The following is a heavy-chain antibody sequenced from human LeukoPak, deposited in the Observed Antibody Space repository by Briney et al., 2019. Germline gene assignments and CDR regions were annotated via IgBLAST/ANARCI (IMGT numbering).Heavy chain of an antibody. J-gene: IGHJ4*02. Sequence: GESLKISCKGSGYSFTSYWIGWVRQMPGKGLEWMGIIYPGDSDTRYSPSFQGQATISADKSISTAYLQWSSLKASDTAMYYCARLGGRGVGTGKRRLLQHFPFDYWGQGTLVTVSS. CDR1: GYSFTSYW. V-gene: IGHV5-51*01. CDR3: ARLGGRGVGTGKRRLLQHFPFDY. CDR2: IYPGDSDT. D-gene: IGHD3-3*02.